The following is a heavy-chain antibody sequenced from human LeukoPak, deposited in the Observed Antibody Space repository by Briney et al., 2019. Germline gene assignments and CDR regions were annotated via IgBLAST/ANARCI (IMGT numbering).Heavy chain of an antibody. CDR2: IKQDGSEK. CDR1: GFTFSSYW. D-gene: IGHD3-22*01. Sequence: GGSLRLSCAASGFTFSSYWMSWVRQAPGRGLEWVANIKQDGSEKYYVDSVKGRFTISRDNAKNSLYLQMNSLRAEDTAVYYCARDHLFYYYDSSYAFDIWGQGTMVTVSS. CDR3: ARDHLFYYYDSSYAFDI. J-gene: IGHJ3*02. V-gene: IGHV3-7*01.